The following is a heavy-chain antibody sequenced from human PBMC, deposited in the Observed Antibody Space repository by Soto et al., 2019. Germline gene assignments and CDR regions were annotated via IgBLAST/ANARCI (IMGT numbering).Heavy chain of an antibody. CDR3: ASGRYCLSGDCFPNWFDP. D-gene: IGHD2-21*02. CDR2: IYEGVST. Sequence: SETMSLTCSVSGASVTSPEHYWTWIRQSPGKGLEWIGYIYEGVSTVYNPSLNGRSTVSLATSNNQFSLNLTSVPTAHTAVYLCASGRYCLSGDCFPNWFDPWGQGTLVTVSS. CDR1: GASVTSPEHY. V-gene: IGHV4-30-4*01. J-gene: IGHJ5*02.